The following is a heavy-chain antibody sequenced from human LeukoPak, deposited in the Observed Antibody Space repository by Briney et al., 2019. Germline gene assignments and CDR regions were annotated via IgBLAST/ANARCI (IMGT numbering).Heavy chain of an antibody. Sequence: ASVKVSCKASGYTFTTYAMNWVRQAPGQGLEWMGWINTNTGNPTYAQGFTGRFVFSLDTSVSPAYLQISSLKAEDTAVYYCAKESPYYYDTSDSSGRADYWGQGTLVTVSS. D-gene: IGHD3-22*01. J-gene: IGHJ4*02. V-gene: IGHV7-4-1*02. CDR3: AKESPYYYDTSDSSGRADY. CDR2: INTNTGNP. CDR1: GYTFTTYA.